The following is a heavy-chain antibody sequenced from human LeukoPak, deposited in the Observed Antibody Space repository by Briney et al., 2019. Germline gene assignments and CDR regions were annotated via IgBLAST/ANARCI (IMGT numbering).Heavy chain of an antibody. J-gene: IGHJ4*02. CDR2: VNPNSGGT. V-gene: IGHV1-2*02. D-gene: IGHD3/OR15-3a*01. CDR1: GYTFTGYY. Sequence: ASVKVSCKASGYTFTGYYMHWVRQAPGQGLEWMGWVNPNSGGTNYAQKFQGRVTMTRDTSISTAYMELSRLRSDDTAVYYCAREAGRVGLPPSYFDYWGQGTLVTVSS. CDR3: AREAGRVGLPPSYFDY.